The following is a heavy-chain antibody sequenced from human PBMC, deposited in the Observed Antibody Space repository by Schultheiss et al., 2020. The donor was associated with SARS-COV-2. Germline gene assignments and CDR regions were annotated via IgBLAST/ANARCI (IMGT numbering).Heavy chain of an antibody. CDR1: GGSISSYY. V-gene: IGHV4-59*08. CDR3: ARGRVGWYFDL. D-gene: IGHD2-2*01. J-gene: IGHJ2*01. CDR2: IYYSGST. Sequence: SETLSLTCTVSGGSISSYYWSWIRQPPGKGLEWIGYIYYSGSTYYNPSLKSRVTISVDRSKNQFSLKLSSVTAADTAVYYCARGRVGWYFDLWGRGTLVTVSS.